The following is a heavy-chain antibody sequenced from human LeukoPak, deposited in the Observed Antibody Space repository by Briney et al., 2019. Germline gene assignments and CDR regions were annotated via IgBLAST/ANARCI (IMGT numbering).Heavy chain of an antibody. Sequence: SETLFLTCTVSGGSLSTDSWSWIRQPPGEGLEWIGSRYDGGSTYFNPSLKSRASISLDTSKNQFSLRLNSVTAADTAVYYCAREDGSGTYYRDYWGQGTPVTVSA. D-gene: IGHD3-10*01. J-gene: IGHJ4*02. CDR1: GGSLSTDS. CDR3: AREDGSGTYYRDY. V-gene: IGHV4-59*12. CDR2: RYDGGST.